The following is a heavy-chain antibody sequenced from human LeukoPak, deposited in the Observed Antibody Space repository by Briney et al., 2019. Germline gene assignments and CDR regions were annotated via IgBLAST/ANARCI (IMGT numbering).Heavy chain of an antibody. J-gene: IGHJ4*02. V-gene: IGHV4-34*01. D-gene: IGHD4-23*01. Sequence: SETLSLTCAVYGGSFSGYYWSWIRQPPGKGLEWIGSIYYSGSTYYNPSLKSRVTISVDTSKNQFSLKLSSVTAADTAVYYCARLVRGGNIDYWGQGTLVTVSS. CDR2: IYYSGST. CDR3: ARLVRGGNIDY. CDR1: GGSFSGYY.